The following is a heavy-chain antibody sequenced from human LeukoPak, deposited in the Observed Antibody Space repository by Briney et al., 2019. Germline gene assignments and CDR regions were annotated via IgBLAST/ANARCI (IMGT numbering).Heavy chain of an antibody. D-gene: IGHD4-17*01. CDR1: GFTFSTYG. Sequence: PGGSLRLSCAASGFTFSTYGMHWVRQAPGKGLEWMALVWSDGNGKFYADSVKGRFTISRDNSKNTVYLQMNSLRAEDTAVYYCVSVLTVTFDSWGQGTLVTVSS. CDR3: VSVLTVTFDS. V-gene: IGHV3-33*01. CDR2: VWSDGNGK. J-gene: IGHJ4*02.